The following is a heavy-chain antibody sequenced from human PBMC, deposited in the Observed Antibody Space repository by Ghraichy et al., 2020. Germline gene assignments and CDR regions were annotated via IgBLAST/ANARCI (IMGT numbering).Heavy chain of an antibody. V-gene: IGHV3-23*01. CDR1: GFTFSGSV. Sequence: GGSLRLSCAVSGFTFSGSVMSWVRQAPGKGLEWVSSVSSSGGSTYYADSVKGRFTISRDNSKNTLYLQMNSLRADDTAVYYCAKATAFDYWGQGTLVTVSS. CDR3: AKATAFDY. CDR2: VSSSGGST. J-gene: IGHJ4*02.